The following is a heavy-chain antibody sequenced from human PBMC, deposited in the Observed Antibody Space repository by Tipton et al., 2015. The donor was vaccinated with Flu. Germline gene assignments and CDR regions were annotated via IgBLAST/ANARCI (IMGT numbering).Heavy chain of an antibody. CDR3: ATRRDYYDSSEFDY. D-gene: IGHD3-22*01. J-gene: IGHJ4*02. V-gene: IGHV4-59*12. Sequence: LRLSCTVSGGSISSYYWSWIRQPPGKGLEWIGYIYYSGSTNYNPSLKSRVTISVDTSNNHFSLRLTSATAADTAVYYCATRRDYYDSSEFDYWGQGALVTVSS. CDR2: IYYSGST. CDR1: GGSISSYY.